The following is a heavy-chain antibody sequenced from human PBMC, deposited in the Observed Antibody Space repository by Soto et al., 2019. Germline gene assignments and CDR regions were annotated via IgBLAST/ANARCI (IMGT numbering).Heavy chain of an antibody. D-gene: IGHD6-19*01. CDR3: ARERSLAVAAPGY. CDR2: IYTGGST. V-gene: IGHV3-66*01. Sequence: GGSLRLSCAVSGFTVSSNYMSWVRQAPGKGLEWVSIIYTGGSTYYADSVKGRFTISRDNSKNTLFLQMNSLRAEDTAVYYCARERSLAVAAPGYWGQGTLVTVSS. CDR1: GFTVSSNY. J-gene: IGHJ4*02.